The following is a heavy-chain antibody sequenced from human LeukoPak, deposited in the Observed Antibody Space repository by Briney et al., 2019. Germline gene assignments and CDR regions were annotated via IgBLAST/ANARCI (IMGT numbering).Heavy chain of an antibody. V-gene: IGHV4-38-2*02. CDR1: GYSISSGYY. CDR3: ARYSSGWQRDHDAFDI. J-gene: IGHJ3*02. CDR2: IYHSGST. D-gene: IGHD6-19*01. Sequence: SETLSLTCTVSGYSISSGYYWGWIRQPPGKGLEWIGSIYHSGSTYYNPSLKSRVTISVDTSKNQFSLKLSSVTAADTAVYYCARYSSGWQRDHDAFDIWGQGTMVTVSS.